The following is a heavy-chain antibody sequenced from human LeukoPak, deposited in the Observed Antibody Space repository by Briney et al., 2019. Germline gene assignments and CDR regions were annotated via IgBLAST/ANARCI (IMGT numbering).Heavy chain of an antibody. CDR3: VKDLRGGGYYTSFDY. Sequence: PGGSLRLSWSASGXTFSTYAVHWVRQAPGKGLEHVSTINTNGDDTYYADSVKGRFTISRDNSKRTLYLQMSSLRAEDTAVYYCVKDLRGGGYYTSFDYWGQGTLVTVSS. J-gene: IGHJ4*02. CDR1: GXTFSTYA. D-gene: IGHD3-10*01. V-gene: IGHV3-64D*09. CDR2: INTNGDDT.